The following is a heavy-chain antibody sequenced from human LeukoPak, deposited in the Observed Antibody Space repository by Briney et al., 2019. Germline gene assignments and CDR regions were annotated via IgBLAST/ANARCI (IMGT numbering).Heavy chain of an antibody. D-gene: IGHD2-2*02. Sequence: ASVKVSCKVSGYTLTELSMHWVRQAPGKGLEWMGGFDPEYGETIYAQKFQGRVTMTEDTSTDTAYMELSSLRSEDTAVYYCAPRPYCSSTSCYTPLNAFDIWGQGTMVTVSS. CDR1: GYTLTELS. CDR3: APRPYCSSTSCYTPLNAFDI. CDR2: FDPEYGET. J-gene: IGHJ3*02. V-gene: IGHV1-24*01.